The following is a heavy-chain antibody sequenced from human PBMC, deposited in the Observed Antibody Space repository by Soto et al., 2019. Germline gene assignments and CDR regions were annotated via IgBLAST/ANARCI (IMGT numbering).Heavy chain of an antibody. D-gene: IGHD3-3*01. CDR3: SKDAYDFEAFDI. CDR2: ISGSGGST. J-gene: IGHJ3*02. Sequence: EVQLLESGGGLVQPGGSLRLSCAASGFSFINYGMSWVRQAPGKGPEWVSFISGSGGSTYYADSVKGRFTISRDTSKKMLYLQMNSLRAEDTAVYFCSKDAYDFEAFDIWGQGTVVTVPS. V-gene: IGHV3-23*01. CDR1: GFSFINYG.